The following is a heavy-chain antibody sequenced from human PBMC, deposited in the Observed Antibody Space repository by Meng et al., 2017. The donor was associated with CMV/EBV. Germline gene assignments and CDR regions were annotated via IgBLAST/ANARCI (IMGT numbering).Heavy chain of an antibody. CDR1: GGSFSGYY. CDR3: ARARLGSGYPYYYYYGMDV. CDR2: INHSGST. D-gene: IGHD3-3*01. Sequence: SETLSLTCAVYGGSFSGYYWNWIRQPPGKGLEWIGEINHSGSTNYNPSLKSRVTISVDTSKNQFSLKLSSVTAADTAVYYCARARLGSGYPYYYYYGMDVWGQGTTVTVSS. V-gene: IGHV4-34*01. J-gene: IGHJ6*02.